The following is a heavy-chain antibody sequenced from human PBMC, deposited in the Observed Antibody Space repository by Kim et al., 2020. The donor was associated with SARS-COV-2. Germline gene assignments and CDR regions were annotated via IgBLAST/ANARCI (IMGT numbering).Heavy chain of an antibody. V-gene: IGHV4-39*01. J-gene: IGHJ4*02. Sequence: YYTPSLKSRVTLSVDTSKNQFSLKLSSVTAADTAVYYCARGYSGYDAVDYWGQGTLVTVSS. CDR3: ARGYSGYDAVDY. D-gene: IGHD5-12*01.